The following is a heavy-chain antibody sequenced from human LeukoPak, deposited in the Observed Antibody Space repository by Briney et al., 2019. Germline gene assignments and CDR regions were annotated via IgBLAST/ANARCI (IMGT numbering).Heavy chain of an antibody. D-gene: IGHD3-10*01. V-gene: IGHV4-61*02. CDR1: GGSISSGSYY. CDR2: IYTSGST. Sequence: SETLSLTCTVSGGSISSGSYYWSWIRQPAGKGLEWIGRIYTSGSTNYNPSLKSRVTISVDTSKNQFSLKLSSVTAADTAVYFCARAPRSDAWFTIAFDYWGQGTLVTVSS. J-gene: IGHJ4*02. CDR3: ARAPRSDAWFTIAFDY.